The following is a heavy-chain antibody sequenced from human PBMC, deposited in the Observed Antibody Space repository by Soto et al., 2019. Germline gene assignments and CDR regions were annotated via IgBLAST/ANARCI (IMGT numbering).Heavy chain of an antibody. V-gene: IGHV4-39*01. Sequence: QLQLQESGPGLVKPSETLSLTCTVSGGSISTSSYYWGWIRQPPGKGMEWIGNIYYGGTNYNNLSLKSRVTMSVDTAKNQFSLNLTSVIAADTAVYFCARLISCDWYFDLWGRGTLVTVSS. CDR2: IYYGGTN. J-gene: IGHJ2*01. CDR3: ARLISCDWYFDL. D-gene: IGHD2-21*01. CDR1: GGSISTSSYY.